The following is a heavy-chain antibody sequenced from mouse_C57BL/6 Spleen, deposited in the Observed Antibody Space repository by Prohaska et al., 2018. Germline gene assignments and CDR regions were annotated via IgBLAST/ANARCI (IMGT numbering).Heavy chain of an antibody. V-gene: IGHV1-59*01. CDR1: GYTFTSYW. Sequence: QVQLQQPGAELVRPGTSVKLSCKASGYTFTSYWMHWLTQRPGQGLEWIGVIDPSDSYTNYNQKFKGKATLTVDTSSSTAYMQLSSLTSEDSAVYYCAKGAHYYAMDYWGQGTSVTVSS. CDR2: IDPSDSYT. J-gene: IGHJ4*01. CDR3: AKGAHYYAMDY.